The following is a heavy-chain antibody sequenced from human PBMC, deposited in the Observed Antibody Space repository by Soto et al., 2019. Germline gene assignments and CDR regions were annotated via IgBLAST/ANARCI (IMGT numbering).Heavy chain of an antibody. Sequence: QLQLQESGTGLVRPSETLSLTCTVSGGSMSGSTYYWAWIRQPPGKGLEWLGSVCKSGITSNNSSLNSRGTISVDTSKNKFSLKLSSVTAADTTVYYCAAEILQAASGRIFRGFDVCGQGTKVTVSS. J-gene: IGHJ3*01. V-gene: IGHV4-39*01. CDR2: VCKSGIT. CDR3: AAEILQAASGRIFRGFDV. D-gene: IGHD6-13*01. CDR1: GGSMSGSTYY.